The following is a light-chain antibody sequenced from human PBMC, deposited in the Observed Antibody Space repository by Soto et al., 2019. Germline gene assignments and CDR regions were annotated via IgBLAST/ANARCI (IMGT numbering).Light chain of an antibody. CDR3: QQYNNWPPWT. V-gene: IGKV3-15*01. CDR1: QSVSSN. CDR2: GAS. J-gene: IGKJ1*01. Sequence: TVLTQSPGTLSLSPGEIATLSCRASQSVSSNLAWYQQKPGQAPRLLIYGASTRATGIPARFSGSGSGTEFTLTISSLQSEDFAVYYCQQYNNWPPWTFGQGTKVDIK.